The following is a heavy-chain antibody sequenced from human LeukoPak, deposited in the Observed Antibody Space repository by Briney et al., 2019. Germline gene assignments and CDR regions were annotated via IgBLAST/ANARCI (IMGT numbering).Heavy chain of an antibody. D-gene: IGHD3-16*01. J-gene: IGHJ4*02. V-gene: IGHV3-23*01. Sequence: GGSLRLSCTASGLTFGSYTMSWVRQAPGKGLEWVSGITATGSRTYYAGSVKGRFTISRDSSKNTLYLQLNSLRADDTAVYYCATSMGGGNIDYWGQGALVTVSS. CDR1: GLTFGSYT. CDR3: ATSMGGGNIDY. CDR2: ITATGSRT.